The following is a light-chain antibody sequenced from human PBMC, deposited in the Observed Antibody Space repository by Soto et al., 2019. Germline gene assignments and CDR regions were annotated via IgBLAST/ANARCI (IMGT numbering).Light chain of an antibody. CDR2: GAS. J-gene: IGKJ1*01. V-gene: IGKV3-20*01. CDR1: QSVGSTY. Sequence: ETVLAHSQSTVSLSRGQRASLSCRASQSVGSTYLAWYQQKPGQAPRLLIYGASNRATGIPDRFSGSGSGTDFTLTISRLEPEDFAVYYCQQYGRSGTLGQGTKVDI. CDR3: QQYGRSGT.